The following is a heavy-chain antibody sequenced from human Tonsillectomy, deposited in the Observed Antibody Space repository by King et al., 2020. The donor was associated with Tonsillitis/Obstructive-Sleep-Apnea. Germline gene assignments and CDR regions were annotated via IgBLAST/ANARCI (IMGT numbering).Heavy chain of an antibody. CDR2: IIPIFGTA. Sequence: QLVPSGAEVKKPGSSVKVSCKASGGTFSSYAISWVRQAPGQGLEWMGGIIPIFGTANYAQKFQGRVTITADESTSTAYMELSSLRSEDTAVYYCTRSEPNYDFWSGYFDYWGQGTLVTVSS. CDR1: GGTFSSYA. V-gene: IGHV1-69*12. CDR3: TRSEPNYDFWSGYFDY. D-gene: IGHD3-3*01. J-gene: IGHJ4*02.